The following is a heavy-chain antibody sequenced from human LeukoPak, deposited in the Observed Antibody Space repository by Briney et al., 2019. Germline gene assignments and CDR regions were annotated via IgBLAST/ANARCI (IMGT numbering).Heavy chain of an antibody. V-gene: IGHV4-59*01. J-gene: IGHJ6*03. CDR2: IHYSGST. D-gene: IGHD2-2*01. Sequence: PSETLSLTCSVSGGSISSYYWSWIRQPPGKGLEWIGYIHYSGSTNYKSSLKSRVTISVDTSKNQFSLKLSSVIAADTAVYYCARTTEGYCRSTSCYGFYYSYYMDVWGKGTTVTISS. CDR3: ARTTEGYCRSTSCYGFYYSYYMDV. CDR1: GGSISSYY.